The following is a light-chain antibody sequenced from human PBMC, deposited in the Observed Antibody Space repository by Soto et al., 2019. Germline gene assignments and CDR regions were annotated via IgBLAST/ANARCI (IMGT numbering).Light chain of an antibody. CDR2: GAS. CDR3: QQYANSPPT. CDR1: QSVSSGY. J-gene: IGKJ1*01. Sequence: EIVLTQSPGTLSLSPGERATLSCRASQSVSSGYLAWYQQKPGQAPRLLIYGASSSATGIPDRFSGSGSGTDFTLTISRLEPEDFAVYYCQQYANSPPTFGQGTKVEIK. V-gene: IGKV3-20*01.